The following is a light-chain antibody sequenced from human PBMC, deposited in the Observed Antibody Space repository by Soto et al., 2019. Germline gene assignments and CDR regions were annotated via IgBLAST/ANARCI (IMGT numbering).Light chain of an antibody. CDR2: EVS. J-gene: IGKJ2*01. Sequence: DIRLTQTPLSLSVTPGQPASISCKSAPGLLQSDGKTYLSWYVQKAGQPPQLLIYEVSIRFSGVPDRFSGRGSGTDFTLKISRTETEDVGIYYCVQSAQLPYTFGPGTRLDIK. CDR1: PGLLQSDGKTY. CDR3: VQSAQLPYT. V-gene: IGKV2D-29*01.